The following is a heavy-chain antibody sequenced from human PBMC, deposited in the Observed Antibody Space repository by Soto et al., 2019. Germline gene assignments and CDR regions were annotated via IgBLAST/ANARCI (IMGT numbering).Heavy chain of an antibody. Sequence: QLQLQESGPGLVKPSQTLSLACTVSGGSFSSGGYYWSWIRQLLGKGLEWIGYIYYSGSTYYNPSLKSRFTISLDTSKNQFSLKLSSVTAADTAVYYCARATSFSGHHGYWGQGTLVTVSS. D-gene: IGHD2-8*02. CDR1: GGSFSSGGYY. CDR3: ARATSFSGHHGY. J-gene: IGHJ4*02. V-gene: IGHV4-31*03. CDR2: IYYSGST.